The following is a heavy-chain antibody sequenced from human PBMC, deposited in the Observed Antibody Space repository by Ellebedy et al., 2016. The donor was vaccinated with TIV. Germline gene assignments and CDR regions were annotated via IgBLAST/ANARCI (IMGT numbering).Heavy chain of an antibody. D-gene: IGHD1-1*01. V-gene: IGHV3-30*18. J-gene: IGHJ4*02. Sequence: GESLKISXAASGFTFSSYGMHWVRQAPGKGLEWVAVISYDGSNKYYADSVKGRFTISRDNSKNTLYLQMNSLRAEDTAVYYCAKGGTRHRDFDYWGQGTLVTVSS. CDR2: ISYDGSNK. CDR3: AKGGTRHRDFDY. CDR1: GFTFSSYG.